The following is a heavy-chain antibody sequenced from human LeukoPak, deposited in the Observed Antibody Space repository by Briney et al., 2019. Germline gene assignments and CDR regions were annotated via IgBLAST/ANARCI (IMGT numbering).Heavy chain of an antibody. D-gene: IGHD3-3*01. J-gene: IGHJ4*02. CDR1: GGSISSGSYY. CDR2: IYPSGST. CDR3: AREGHYDFWSGYPQYYFDY. Sequence: PSQTLSLTCTVSGGSISSGSYYWSWIRQPPGKGLKWIGRIYPSGSTNYNPSLKSRVTISVDTSKNQFSLKLSSVTAADTAVYYCAREGHYDFWSGYPQYYFDYWGQGTLVTVSS. V-gene: IGHV4-61*02.